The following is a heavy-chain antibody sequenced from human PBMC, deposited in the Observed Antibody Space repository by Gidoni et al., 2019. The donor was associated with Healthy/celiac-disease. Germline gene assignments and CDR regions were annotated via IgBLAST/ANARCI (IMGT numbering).Heavy chain of an antibody. CDR1: GGSISSSY. J-gene: IGHJ3*02. D-gene: IGHD3-22*01. V-gene: IGHV4-4*07. CDR3: ARVYYYDSSGYYPPAVFDI. Sequence: QVQLPESGPGLVKPSETLSLTCTVPGGSISSSYWIWIRQPAGKGLEWIGRIYTSGSTNYNPSLKNRVTMSVDTSKNQFSLKLSSVTAADTAVYYCARVYYYDSSGYYPPAVFDIWGQGTMVTVSS. CDR2: IYTSGST.